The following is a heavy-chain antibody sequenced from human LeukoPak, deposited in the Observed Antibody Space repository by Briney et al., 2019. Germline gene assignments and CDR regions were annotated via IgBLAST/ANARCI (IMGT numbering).Heavy chain of an antibody. V-gene: IGHV4-59*12. CDR2: IYYRGST. D-gene: IGHD2-15*01. Sequence: PSETLSLTCTVSGGSISSYYWSWIRQPPGKGLEWIGYIYYRGSTNYNPSLKSRVTISVDTSKNQFSLKLSSVTAADTAVYYCARGVCSGGSCYSEWNYWGQGTLVTVSS. CDR1: GGSISSYY. J-gene: IGHJ4*02. CDR3: ARGVCSGGSCYSEWNY.